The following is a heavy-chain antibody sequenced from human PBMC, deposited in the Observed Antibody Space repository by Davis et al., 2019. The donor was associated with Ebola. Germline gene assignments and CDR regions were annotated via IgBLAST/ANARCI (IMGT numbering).Heavy chain of an antibody. D-gene: IGHD1-7*01. V-gene: IGHV4-59*01. J-gene: IGHJ5*01. CDR3: GRTNWNYMGLDS. Sequence: MPSETLSLTCTVSGDSINYYYWSWIRQPPGKGLEWIGYIYNSGDSNHNPSLRSRVTISVNTSKNQFSLMLNSVTAADTAVYYCGRTNWNYMGLDSWGLGTLVTVSS. CDR2: IYNSGDS. CDR1: GDSINYYY.